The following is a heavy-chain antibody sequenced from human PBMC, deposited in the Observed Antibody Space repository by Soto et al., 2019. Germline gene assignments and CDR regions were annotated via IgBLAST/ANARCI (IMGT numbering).Heavy chain of an antibody. D-gene: IGHD3-22*01. CDR3: ARGRYLDSSDYWVANLPFDH. Sequence: PGGSPRLSCAASGFTFNSYVMTWVRQAPGAGLEWVSSISRSGRGSAYYADSVKGRFTISRDNSENTLFLQMNNLRDEDTALYYCARGRYLDSSDYWVANLPFDHWGLGTLVTVSS. CDR1: GFTFNSYV. J-gene: IGHJ4*02. CDR2: ISRSGRGSA. V-gene: IGHV3-23*01.